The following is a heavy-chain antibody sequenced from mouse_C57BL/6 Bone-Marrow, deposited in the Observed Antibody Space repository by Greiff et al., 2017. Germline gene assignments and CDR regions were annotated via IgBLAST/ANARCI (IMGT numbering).Heavy chain of an antibody. CDR2: IDPANGNT. CDR1: GFNINNTY. V-gene: IGHV14-3*01. D-gene: IGHD1-1*01. J-gene: IGHJ1*03. Sequence: VQLQQSVAELVRPGASVKLSCTASGFNINNTYMHWVKQRPEQGLEWIGRIDPANGNTKYAPKFQGKATITADTSSNTAYLQLSSLTSEDTAIYYCARGTTVWYFDVWGTGTTVTVSS. CDR3: ARGTTVWYFDV.